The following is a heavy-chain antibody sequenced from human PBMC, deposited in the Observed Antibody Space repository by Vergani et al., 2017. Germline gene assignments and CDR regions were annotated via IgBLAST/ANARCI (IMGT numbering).Heavy chain of an antibody. J-gene: IGHJ2*01. CDR3: ASGKYYSDSTSHFRGRYFDV. Sequence: QVQLQESGPGLVKPSQTLSLTCTVSGGSINSHNYYWSWIRQPPGKGLEWIGGIYNSGNGDSSSSLKSRVTISAGTSNNQFSLRRTSVTAADTALYYCASGKYYSDSTSHFRGRYFDVWGRPTLVTVPS. D-gene: IGHD3-16*01. CDR2: IYNSGNG. CDR1: GGSINSHNYY. V-gene: IGHV4-39*01.